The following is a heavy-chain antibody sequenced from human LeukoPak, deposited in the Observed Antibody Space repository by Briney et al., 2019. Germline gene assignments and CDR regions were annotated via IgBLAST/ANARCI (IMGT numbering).Heavy chain of an antibody. CDR2: IYSGGST. CDR1: GFTFSSYA. J-gene: IGHJ5*02. D-gene: IGHD2-21*02. CDR3: ARLVVTAWWFDP. V-gene: IGHV3-53*01. Sequence: GGSLRLSCAASGFTFSSYAMSWVRQAPGKGLEWVSVIYSGGSTYYADSVKGRFTISRDNSKNTLYLQMNSLRAEDTAVYYCARLVVTAWWFDPWGQGTLVTVSS.